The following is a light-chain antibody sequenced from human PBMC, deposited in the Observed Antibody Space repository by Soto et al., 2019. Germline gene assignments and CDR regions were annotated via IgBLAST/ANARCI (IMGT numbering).Light chain of an antibody. CDR1: QTISSW. CDR2: KAS. CDR3: QHYKSYPWT. Sequence: DIQMTQSPSTLSGSLGDRVTIXXRASQTISSWLAWYQQKPGKAPKLXIYKASTLKSGVPSRFSGSGSGTEFTLTISSLQPDDFAIYYCQHYKSYPWTFGQGTKVDIK. V-gene: IGKV1-5*03. J-gene: IGKJ1*01.